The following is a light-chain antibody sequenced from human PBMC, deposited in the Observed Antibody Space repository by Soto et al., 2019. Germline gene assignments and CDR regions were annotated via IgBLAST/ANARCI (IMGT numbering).Light chain of an antibody. CDR1: QIVSTY. V-gene: IGKV3-20*01. CDR3: QQYGTSPMYT. CDR2: GSS. J-gene: IGKJ2*01. Sequence: EIVLTQSPGTLSLSPGERATLACRASQIVSTYLAWYQQKPGQAPRLLIYGSSSRAPGIPDRFSGSGSGTDFPLTISRLEPEDFAVYYCQQYGTSPMYTFGQGTKLEI.